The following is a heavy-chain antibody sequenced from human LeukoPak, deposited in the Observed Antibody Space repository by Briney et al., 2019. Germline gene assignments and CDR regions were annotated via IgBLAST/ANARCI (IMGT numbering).Heavy chain of an antibody. CDR2: IIPIFGTA. CDR1: GGTCSSYA. CDR3: ARGSRYRDYFDY. D-gene: IGHD1-1*01. J-gene: IGHJ4*02. Sequence: SVKVSCKASGGTCSSYAISWARQAPGQGLEWMGGIIPIFGTANYAQKFQGRVTITADESTSTAYMELSSLRSEDTAVYYCARGSRYRDYFDYWGQGTLVTVSS. V-gene: IGHV1-69*13.